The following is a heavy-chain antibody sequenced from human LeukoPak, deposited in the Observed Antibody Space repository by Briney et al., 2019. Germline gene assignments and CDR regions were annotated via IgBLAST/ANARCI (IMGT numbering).Heavy chain of an antibody. CDR2: MSYSGSI. Sequence: SETLSLTCTVSGDSITDSITSYYWSWVRQPPGKGLEWIAYMSYSGSINSNPSLKSRVTILVDMSKSHFSLKLSSVTAADTAVYYCARPVRHGYNSYAFDIWGQGTLVTVPS. CDR1: GDSITDSITSYY. D-gene: IGHD5-24*01. J-gene: IGHJ3*02. CDR3: ARPVRHGYNSYAFDI. V-gene: IGHV4-61*05.